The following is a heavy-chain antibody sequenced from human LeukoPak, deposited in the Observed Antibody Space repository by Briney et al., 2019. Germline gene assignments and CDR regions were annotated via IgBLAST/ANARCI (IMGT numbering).Heavy chain of an antibody. J-gene: IGHJ4*02. D-gene: IGHD3-22*01. CDR2: SSWNSGSI. CDR1: GATFDDYA. Sequence: PGRSLRLSCAASGATFDDYAMHWVRQAPGRGLEWVSGSSWNSGSIGYADSVKGRFTISRDNSKNTLYLQMNSLRAEDTAVYYCARVVHYYDSSGFQLDYWGQGTLVTVSS. V-gene: IGHV3-9*01. CDR3: ARVVHYYDSSGFQLDY.